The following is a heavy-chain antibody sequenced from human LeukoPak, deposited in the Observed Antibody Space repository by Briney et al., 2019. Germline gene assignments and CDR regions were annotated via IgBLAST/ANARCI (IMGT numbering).Heavy chain of an antibody. D-gene: IGHD2-21*01. CDR3: ARVRTRLFDY. CDR1: GFTFSDHY. Sequence: GGSLRLSCAASGFTFSDHYMDWVRQAPGKGLEWVGRTRNKANSYTTEYAASVKGRFTISRDDSKNSLYLQMNSLRAEDTAVYYCARVRTRLFDYWGQGTLVTVSS. CDR2: TRNKANSYTT. V-gene: IGHV3-72*01. J-gene: IGHJ4*02.